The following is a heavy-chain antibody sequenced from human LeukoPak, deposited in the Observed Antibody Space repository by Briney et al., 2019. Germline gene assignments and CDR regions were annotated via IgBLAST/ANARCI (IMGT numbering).Heavy chain of an antibody. J-gene: IGHJ4*02. V-gene: IGHV1-3*04. D-gene: IGHD3-10*01. CDR1: GYTFTNYA. CDR2: INTGGDT. Sequence: ASVKVSCKASGYTFTNYAMHWVRQAPGQRLEWMGWINTGGDTAYSQRFQGRVTIISDTSASTAYMDLSNLRSEDTAVCYCAREGFGSGTNLEVGYFDYWGQGSLVTVSS. CDR3: AREGFGSGTNLEVGYFDY.